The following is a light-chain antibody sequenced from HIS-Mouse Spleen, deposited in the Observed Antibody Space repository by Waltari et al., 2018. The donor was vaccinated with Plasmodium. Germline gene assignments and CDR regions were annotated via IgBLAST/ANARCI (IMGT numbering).Light chain of an antibody. CDR1: QSVSRY. Sequence: EIVLTQSPAPLSLSPGERATLSCRASQSVSRYLAWYQQKPGQAPRLLIYDASNRATGIPARFSGSGSGTDFTLTISSLEPEDFAVYYCQQRSNWPPGFGQGTKLEIK. CDR3: QQRSNWPPG. J-gene: IGKJ2*03. V-gene: IGKV3-11*01. CDR2: DAS.